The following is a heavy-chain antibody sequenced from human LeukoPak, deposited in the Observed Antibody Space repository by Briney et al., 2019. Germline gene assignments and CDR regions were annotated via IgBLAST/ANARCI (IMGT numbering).Heavy chain of an antibody. CDR3: AKLYGDYYYYYMDV. V-gene: IGHV3-23*01. CDR1: GFTFSSYA. J-gene: IGHJ6*03. CDR2: ISGSGGST. D-gene: IGHD4-17*01. Sequence: PRGSLRLSCAASGFTFSSYAMSWVRQAPGKGLEWVSAISGSGGSTYYADSVKGRFTISRDNSKNTLYLQMNSLRAEDTAVYYCAKLYGDYYYYYMDVWGKGTTVTVSS.